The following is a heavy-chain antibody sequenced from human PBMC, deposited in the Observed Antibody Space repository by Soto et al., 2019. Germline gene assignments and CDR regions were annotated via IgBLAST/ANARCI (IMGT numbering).Heavy chain of an antibody. CDR1: GGTFSSYG. Sequence: SGKVSCQASGGTFSSYGISWVRQAPGQEREWIEGIIPIFGPASYAQKFQGRVTITADESTSTAYMELSSLRSEDTAVYYCARDAGTTFIYYGMDVWAQGTTVTVSS. J-gene: IGHJ6*02. CDR2: IIPIFGPA. CDR3: ARDAGTTFIYYGMDV. D-gene: IGHD1-7*01. V-gene: IGHV1-69*13.